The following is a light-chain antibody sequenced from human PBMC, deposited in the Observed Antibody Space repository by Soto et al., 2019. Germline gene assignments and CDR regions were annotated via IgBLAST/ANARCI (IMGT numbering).Light chain of an antibody. V-gene: IGKV3D-15*01. CDR2: GAS. CDR1: QSVSNN. J-gene: IGKJ5*01. CDR3: QQYTGPPTT. Sequence: EIVLTQSPATLSVSPGERATLSCRASQSVSNNLAWYQQKLGQAPRLLIYGASTRATGIPARFSGSGSGTEFTLTITRLEPEDSAVYFCQQYTGPPTTFGQGTRLEIK.